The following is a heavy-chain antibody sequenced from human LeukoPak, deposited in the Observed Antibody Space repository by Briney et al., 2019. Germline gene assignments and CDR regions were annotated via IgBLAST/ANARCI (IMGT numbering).Heavy chain of an antibody. CDR1: GGTFISYA. D-gene: IGHD3-10*01. J-gene: IGHJ5*02. V-gene: IGHV1-69*13. CDR2: IIPIFGTA. Sequence: ASVKVSCKASGGTFISYAISWVRQAPGQGLEWMGGIIPIFGTANYAQKFQGRVTITADESTSTAYMELSSLRSEDTAVYYCARRPYYYGSGSYLPNWFDPWGQGTLVTVSS. CDR3: ARRPYYYGSGSYLPNWFDP.